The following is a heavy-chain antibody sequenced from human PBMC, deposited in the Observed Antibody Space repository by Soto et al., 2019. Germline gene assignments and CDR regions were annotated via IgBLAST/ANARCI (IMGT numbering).Heavy chain of an antibody. CDR1: GFTFSSYG. CDR3: ARDSTPTIVVVPAAIDY. D-gene: IGHD2-2*01. V-gene: IGHV3-33*01. J-gene: IGHJ4*02. Sequence: GGSLRLSCAASGFTFSSYGMHWVRQAPGKGLEWVAVIWYDGSNKYYADSVKGRFTISRDNSKNTLYLQMNSLRAEDTAVYYCARDSTPTIVVVPAAIDYWGQGTLVTVSS. CDR2: IWYDGSNK.